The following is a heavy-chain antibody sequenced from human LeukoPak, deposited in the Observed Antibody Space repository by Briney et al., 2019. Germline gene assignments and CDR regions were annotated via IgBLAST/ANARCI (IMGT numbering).Heavy chain of an antibody. D-gene: IGHD4-17*01. Sequence: SETLSLTCTVSDSSMRSYYWSWIRQPPGRGLEWIGHIHDSGSTNYNPSLQSRVAISVDTSKNQFSLRLYSVTAADTAMYYCARASGDSYFDYWGQGSLVTVSS. V-gene: IGHV4-59*12. CDR1: DSSMRSYY. J-gene: IGHJ4*02. CDR3: ARASGDSYFDY. CDR2: IHDSGST.